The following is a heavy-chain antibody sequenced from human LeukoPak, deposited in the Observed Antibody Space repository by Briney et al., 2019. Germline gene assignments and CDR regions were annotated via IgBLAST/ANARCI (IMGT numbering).Heavy chain of an antibody. CDR1: GGSFSGYY. CDR3: ARDDYSNYPFDY. D-gene: IGHD4-11*01. J-gene: IGHJ4*02. CDR2: IYYSGST. V-gene: IGHV4-34*01. Sequence: SETLSLTCAVYGGSFSGYYWSWIRQPPGKGLEWIGSIYYSGSTYYNPSLKSRVTISVDTSKNQFSLKLSSVTAADTAVYYCARDDYSNYPFDYWGQGTLVTVSS.